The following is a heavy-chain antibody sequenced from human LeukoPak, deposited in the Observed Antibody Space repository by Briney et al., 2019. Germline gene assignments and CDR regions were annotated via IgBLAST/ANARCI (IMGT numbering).Heavy chain of an antibody. J-gene: IGHJ4*02. Sequence: PGGSLRLSCAASGFTFSSSWMYWVRQAPGKGLEWVSYISSSGSTIYYADSVKGRFTISRDNAKNSLYLQMNSLRAEDTAVYYCASQVVPAAKVFDYWGQGTLVTVSS. V-gene: IGHV3-48*04. D-gene: IGHD2-2*01. CDR1: GFTFSSSW. CDR2: ISSSGSTI. CDR3: ASQVVPAAKVFDY.